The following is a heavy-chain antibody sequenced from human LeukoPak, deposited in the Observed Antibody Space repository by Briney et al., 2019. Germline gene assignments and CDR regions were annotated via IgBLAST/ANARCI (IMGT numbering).Heavy chain of an antibody. Sequence: SETLSLTCTVSGGSISSGGYYWSWIRQHPGKGLEWIGYIYYSGSTYYNPSLRSRATISVDTSKNQFSLKLSSVTAADTAVYYCARERGYSPRSLDYWGQGTLVTVSS. CDR2: IYYSGST. J-gene: IGHJ4*02. V-gene: IGHV4-31*03. CDR3: ARERGYSPRSLDY. CDR1: GGSISSGGYY. D-gene: IGHD5-18*01.